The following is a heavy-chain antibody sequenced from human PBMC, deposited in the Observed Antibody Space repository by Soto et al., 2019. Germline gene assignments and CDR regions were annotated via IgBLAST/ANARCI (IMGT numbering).Heavy chain of an antibody. CDR3: ARDLWGYCGTDCYPLDV. D-gene: IGHD2-21*02. Sequence: LSLTCTVSGGSISGYYWSWIRQPPGKGLEWIGYMYKTGSTVYNPSFKSRVTISVDTSKNQFSLKLNSVTAADTAVYYCARDLWGYCGTDCYPLDVWGQGTTVTVSS. V-gene: IGHV4-59*01. J-gene: IGHJ6*02. CDR1: GGSISGYY. CDR2: MYKTGST.